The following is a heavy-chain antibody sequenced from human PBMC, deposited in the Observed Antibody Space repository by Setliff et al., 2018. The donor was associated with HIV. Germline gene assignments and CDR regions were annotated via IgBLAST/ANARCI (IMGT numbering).Heavy chain of an antibody. J-gene: IGHJ3*02. Sequence: ASVKVSCKASGYTFSSYGISWVRQAPGQGLQWVGWISGYNGNTHYAQNVQGRVTMTTDTSTNTAYMDLRSLRSDGTAVYYCTKDGLAAGARAFDIWGQGTMVTVSS. CDR2: ISGYNGNT. CDR1: GYTFSSYG. CDR3: TKDGLAAGARAFDI. D-gene: IGHD6-13*01. V-gene: IGHV1-18*01.